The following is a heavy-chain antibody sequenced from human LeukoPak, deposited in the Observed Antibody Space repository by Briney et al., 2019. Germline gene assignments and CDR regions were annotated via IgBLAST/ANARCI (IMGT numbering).Heavy chain of an antibody. V-gene: IGHV4-59*01. CDR1: GGSISSYY. Sequence: PSETLSLTCTVSGGSISSYYWSWIRQPPGKGLEWIGYIYYSGSTNYNPSLKSRVTISADTSKNQFSLKLSSVTAADTAVYYCARVDYGGYYHYGMDVWGQGTTVTVSS. CDR3: ARVDYGGYYHYGMDV. D-gene: IGHD4-17*01. J-gene: IGHJ6*02. CDR2: IYYSGST.